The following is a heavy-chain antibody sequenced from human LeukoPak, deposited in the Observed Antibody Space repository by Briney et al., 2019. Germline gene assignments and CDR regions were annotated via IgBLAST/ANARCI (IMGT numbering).Heavy chain of an antibody. J-gene: IGHJ4*02. CDR1: GYTFTVYY. Sequence: ASVKVSCKSSGYTFTVYYMHWVRQAPGQGLEWMGRINPNSGGTNYAQKFQGRVTMTRDTSISTAYMELSRLRSDDTAVYYCARGRRMVRGVIIVYYFDYWGQGTLVTVSS. D-gene: IGHD3-10*01. V-gene: IGHV1-2*06. CDR3: ARGRRMVRGVIIVYYFDY. CDR2: INPNSGGT.